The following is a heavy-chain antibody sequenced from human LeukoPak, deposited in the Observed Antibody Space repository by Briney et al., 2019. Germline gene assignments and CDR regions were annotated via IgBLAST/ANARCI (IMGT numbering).Heavy chain of an antibody. CDR1: GYTFTSYG. CDR2: ISAYNGNT. Sequence: ASVKVSCKASGYTFTSYGISWVRQAPGQGLEWMGWISAYNGNTNYAQKLQGRVTMTTDTSTSTAYMELRSLRSDDTAVYYCARYKSQWLVIANDYWGQGTLVTVSS. V-gene: IGHV1-18*01. D-gene: IGHD6-19*01. CDR3: ARYKSQWLVIANDY. J-gene: IGHJ4*02.